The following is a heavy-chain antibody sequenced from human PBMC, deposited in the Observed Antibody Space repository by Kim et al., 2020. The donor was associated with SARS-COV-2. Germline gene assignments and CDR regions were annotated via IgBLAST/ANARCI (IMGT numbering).Heavy chain of an antibody. D-gene: IGHD6-19*01. V-gene: IGHV6-1*01. CDR3: ARDSGVAGKGGFDY. J-gene: IGHJ4*02. CDR1: GDSVSSNSAA. CDR2: TYYRSKWYN. Sequence: SQTLSLTCVISGDSVSSNSAAWNWIRQSPSRGLEWLGRTYYRSKWYNDYAVSVKSRITINPDTSKNQFSLQLNSVTPEDTAVYYCARDSGVAGKGGFDYWGQGTLVTVSS.